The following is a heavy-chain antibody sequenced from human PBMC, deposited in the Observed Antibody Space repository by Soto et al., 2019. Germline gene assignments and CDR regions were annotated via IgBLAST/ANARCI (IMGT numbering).Heavy chain of an antibody. CDR2: ISAYNGNT. CDR3: ARGRRGYSYGPYYFDY. Sequence: QVQLVQSGAEVKKPGASVKVSCKASGYTFTSYGISWVRQAPGQGLEWMGWISAYNGNTNYAQKLQGRVTMITDTPPSTAYMELRSLRSDDTAVYYCARGRRGYSYGPYYFDYWGQGTLVTVSS. V-gene: IGHV1-18*01. D-gene: IGHD5-18*01. CDR1: GYTFTSYG. J-gene: IGHJ4*02.